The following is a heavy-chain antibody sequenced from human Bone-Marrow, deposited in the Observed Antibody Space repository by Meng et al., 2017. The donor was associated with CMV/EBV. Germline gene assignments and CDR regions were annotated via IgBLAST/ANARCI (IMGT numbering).Heavy chain of an antibody. J-gene: IGHJ4*02. V-gene: IGHV4-38-2*02. CDR2: IYHSGST. D-gene: IGHD3-3*01. Sequence: SETLSLTCTVSGYSISSGYYWGWIRQPPGKGLEWIGSIYHSGSTYYNPSLKSRLTISVDTSKNQFSLKLASVTAADTAVYYCARAYDFWSGINFWGQGALVTVSS. CDR1: GYSISSGYY. CDR3: ARAYDFWSGINF.